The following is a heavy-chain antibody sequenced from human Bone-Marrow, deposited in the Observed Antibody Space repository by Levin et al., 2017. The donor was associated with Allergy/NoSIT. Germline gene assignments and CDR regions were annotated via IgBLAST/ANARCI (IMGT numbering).Heavy chain of an antibody. CDR1: GGSFSNCY. Sequence: PSETLSLTCVVYGGSFSNCYWNWIRQPPGKGLEWIGEITHGGSANYNPSLRSRVTISEDTSKNQFSLKLTSVTAADTAVYYCAGVVVAAAGKPRQTDFENWGQGALVTVSS. D-gene: IGHD2-2*01. CDR3: AGVVVAAAGKPRQTDFEN. J-gene: IGHJ4*02. CDR2: ITHGGSA. V-gene: IGHV4-34*01.